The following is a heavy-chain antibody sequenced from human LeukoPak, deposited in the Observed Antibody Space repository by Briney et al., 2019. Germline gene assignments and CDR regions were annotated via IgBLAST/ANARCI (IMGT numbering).Heavy chain of an antibody. CDR3: ARPHRPYCSSTSCRTNHFDY. J-gene: IGHJ4*02. CDR2: IAYDGSNK. Sequence: GGSLRLSCAASGFTFSSYAMHWVRQAPGKGLEWVAVIAYDGSNKYYADSVKGRFTISRDNSKNTLYLQMNSLRAEDTAVYYCARPHRPYCSSTSCRTNHFDYWGQGTLVTVSS. D-gene: IGHD2-2*01. V-gene: IGHV3-30-3*01. CDR1: GFTFSSYA.